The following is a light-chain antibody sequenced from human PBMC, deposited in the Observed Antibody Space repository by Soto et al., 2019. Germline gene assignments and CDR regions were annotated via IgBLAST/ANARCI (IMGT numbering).Light chain of an antibody. CDR3: QQYNNWPT. CDR1: QSVRTN. V-gene: IGKV3-15*01. CDR2: GAS. J-gene: IGKJ1*01. Sequence: TLITQSPDTLSVSPGERATVSCRASQSVRTNLAWYQHKPGQAPRLLIYGASNRATGIPARLSGSGAGTEFTLTIRSLQSEDFAVYYCQQYNNWPTFGQGTKVDIK.